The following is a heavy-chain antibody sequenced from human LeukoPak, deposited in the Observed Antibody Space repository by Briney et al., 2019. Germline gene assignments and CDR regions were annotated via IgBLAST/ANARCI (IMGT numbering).Heavy chain of an antibody. CDR3: ARGPVYAGYFDY. CDR1: GGSFSSYY. D-gene: IGHD5/OR15-5a*01. J-gene: IGHJ4*02. Sequence: NTSETLSLTCAVYGGSFSSYYWSWIRQPPGKGLEWIGEINHSGSTSYNPSLKSRVTISVDTSKKQFSLKLSSVTAADTAVYYCARGPVYAGYFDYWGQGTLVTVSS. V-gene: IGHV4-34*01. CDR2: INHSGST.